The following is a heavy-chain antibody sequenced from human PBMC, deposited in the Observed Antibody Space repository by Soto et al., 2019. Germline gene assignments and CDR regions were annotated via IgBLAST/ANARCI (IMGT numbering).Heavy chain of an antibody. CDR1: GFTFSSYG. V-gene: IGHV3-33*01. CDR3: ASPVWFGEWDAFDI. CDR2: IWYDGSNK. D-gene: IGHD3-10*01. Sequence: GSLRLSCAASGFTFSSYGMHWVRQAPGKGLEWVAVIWYDGSNKYYADSVKGRFTISRDNSKNTLYLQMNSLRAEDTAVYYCASPVWFGEWDAFDIWGQGTMVTVSS. J-gene: IGHJ3*02.